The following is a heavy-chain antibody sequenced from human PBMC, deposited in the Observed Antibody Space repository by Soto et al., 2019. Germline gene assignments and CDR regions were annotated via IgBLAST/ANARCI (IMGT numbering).Heavy chain of an antibody. V-gene: IGHV3-33*01. CDR2: IWYDGSNK. J-gene: IGHJ4*02. D-gene: IGHD1-1*01. CDR3: ARDGAIGEGCNDSPVSFDY. Sequence: ESGGGVVQPGRSLRLSCAASGFTFSNYGMHWVRQAPGKGLEWVALIWYDGSNKYYADSVKGRFTISRDNSKNTLYLQMNSLRAEDTAFYYCARDGAIGEGCNDSPVSFDYWGQGTLVTVSS. CDR1: GFTFSNYG.